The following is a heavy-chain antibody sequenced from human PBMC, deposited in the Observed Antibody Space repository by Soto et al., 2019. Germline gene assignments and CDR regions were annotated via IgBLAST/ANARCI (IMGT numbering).Heavy chain of an antibody. V-gene: IGHV1-8*01. CDR3: GFQGRLKDTIFDFWPDPFDY. CDR1: GYTFTSYD. J-gene: IGHJ4*02. D-gene: IGHD3-9*01. CDR2: MNPNSGNT. Sequence: VKVSCKASGYTFTSYDINWVRQATGQGLEWMGWMNPNSGNTGYAQKFQGRVTMTRNTSISTAYMELSSLRSEDTAVYYCGFQGRLKDTIFDFWPDPFDYWGQGTLVTVSS.